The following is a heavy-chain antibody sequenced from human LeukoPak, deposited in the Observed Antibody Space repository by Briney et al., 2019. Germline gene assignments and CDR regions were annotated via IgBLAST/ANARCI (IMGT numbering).Heavy chain of an antibody. Sequence: GSLRLSCAASGFTFSSYWMHWVRQAPGKGLVWVSRINSDGSSTSYADSVKGRFTISRDNAKNTLYLQMNSLRAEDTAVYYCARARVVPAAIGAFDIWGQGTMVTVSS. CDR1: GFTFSSYW. CDR3: ARARVVPAAIGAFDI. J-gene: IGHJ3*02. V-gene: IGHV3-74*01. CDR2: INSDGSST. D-gene: IGHD2-2*01.